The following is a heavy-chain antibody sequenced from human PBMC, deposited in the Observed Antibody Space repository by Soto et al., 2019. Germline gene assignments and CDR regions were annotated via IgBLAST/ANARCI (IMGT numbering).Heavy chain of an antibody. CDR2: IIPIFGTA. D-gene: IGHD1-1*01. V-gene: IGHV1-69*13. Sequence: SVKVSCKASGYAFSSYAISWVRQSPGQGLEWMGGIIPIFGTANYAQKFQGRVTITADESTSTAYMELSSLRSEDTAVYYCARDGTTGTTVYFDYWGQGTLVTVSS. CDR3: ARDGTTGTTVYFDY. CDR1: GYAFSSYA. J-gene: IGHJ4*02.